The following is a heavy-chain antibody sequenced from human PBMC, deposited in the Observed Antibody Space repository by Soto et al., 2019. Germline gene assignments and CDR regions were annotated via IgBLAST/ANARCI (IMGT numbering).Heavy chain of an antibody. CDR1: GYTFTSYY. CDR3: ARFPVTIVVVPAASEHYYYGMDV. Sequence: QVQLVQSGAEVKKPGASVKVSCKASGYTFTSYYMHWVRQAPGQGLEWMGIINPSGGSTSYAQKFQGRVTMTRDTSTSTVYMELSSLRSEDTAVYYCARFPVTIVVVPAASEHYYYGMDVWGQGTTVTVSS. CDR2: INPSGGST. V-gene: IGHV1-46*01. J-gene: IGHJ6*02. D-gene: IGHD2-2*01.